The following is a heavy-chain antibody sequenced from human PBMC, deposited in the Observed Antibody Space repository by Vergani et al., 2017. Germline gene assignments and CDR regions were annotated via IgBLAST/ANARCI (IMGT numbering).Heavy chain of an antibody. D-gene: IGHD1-26*01. CDR3: ARDYRDNWYFDL. CDR2: IKQDGSEK. Sequence: EVQLVESGGGLVQPGGSLRLSCAASGFTFSSYWMSWVRQAPGKGLEWVANIKQDGSEKYYVDSVKGRFTISRDHAKNSLYLQMNNLRAEDTAVYYCARDYRDNWYFDLWGRGTLVTVSS. V-gene: IGHV3-7*04. CDR1: GFTFSSYW. J-gene: IGHJ2*01.